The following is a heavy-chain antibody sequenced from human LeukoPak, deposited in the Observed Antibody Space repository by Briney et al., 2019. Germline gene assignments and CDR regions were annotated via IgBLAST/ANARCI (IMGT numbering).Heavy chain of an antibody. Sequence: ASVKVSCKASGYTFTSYYVHWVRQAPGQGLEWMGIINPSGGSTSYAQKFQGRVTMTRDTSTSTVYMELSSLRSEDTAVYYCARVYGGKGPFDYWGQGTLVTVSS. CDR3: ARVYGGKGPFDY. CDR2: INPSGGST. V-gene: IGHV1-46*01. J-gene: IGHJ4*02. CDR1: GYTFTSYY. D-gene: IGHD4-23*01.